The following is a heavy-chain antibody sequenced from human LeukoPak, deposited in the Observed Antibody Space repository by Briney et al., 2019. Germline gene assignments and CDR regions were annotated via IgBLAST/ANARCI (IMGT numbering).Heavy chain of an antibody. V-gene: IGHV4-61*02. J-gene: IGHJ5*02. CDR3: ARGLGSICTNGVCFASAPDQDNWFDP. CDR2: IYTSGST. CDR1: GGSISSGSYY. D-gene: IGHD2-8*01. Sequence: SQILSLTCTVSGGSISSGSYYWSWIRQPAGKGLEWIGRIYTSGSTNYNPSLKSRVTISVDTSKNQFSLKLSSVTAADTAVYYCARGLGSICTNGVCFASAPDQDNWFDPWGQGTLVTVSS.